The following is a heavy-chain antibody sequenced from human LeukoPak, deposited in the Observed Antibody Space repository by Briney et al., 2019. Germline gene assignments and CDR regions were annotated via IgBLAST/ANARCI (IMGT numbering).Heavy chain of an antibody. D-gene: IGHD3-10*01. V-gene: IGHV3-30*02. CDR1: GFTFSAYG. Sequence: PGGSLRLSCAASGFTFSAYGMHWVRQVLGKGLEWVAFIRSDGTKRYYADSVQGRFTISRDNSEDTLSVQMNSLRPEDTAVYYCTRDRGALTGAFHVWGQGTMVIVSS. CDR2: IRSDGTKR. J-gene: IGHJ3*01. CDR3: TRDRGALTGAFHV.